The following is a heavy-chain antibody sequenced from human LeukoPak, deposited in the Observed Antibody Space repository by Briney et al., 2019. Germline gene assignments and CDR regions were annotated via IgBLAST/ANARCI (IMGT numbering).Heavy chain of an antibody. D-gene: IGHD3-10*02. V-gene: IGHV1-24*01. J-gene: IGHJ4*02. CDR1: GYTLTELS. CDR2: FDPEDGET. Sequence: ASVKVSCKVSGYTLTELSMHWVRQAPGKGLEWMGGFDPEDGETIYAQKFQARVTMTEDTSTDTAYMELSSLRSEHTAVYYCATCSGTLFDYWGEGALVTVSS. CDR3: ATCSGTLFDY.